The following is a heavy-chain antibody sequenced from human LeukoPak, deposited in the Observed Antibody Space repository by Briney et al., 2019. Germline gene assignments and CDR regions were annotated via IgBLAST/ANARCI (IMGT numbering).Heavy chain of an antibody. CDR3: AKDEVVITTKTDY. CDR1: GFTFSSYA. V-gene: IGHV3-23*01. CDR2: ISGSGGST. Sequence: GGALRLSCAASGFTFSSYAMSWVRQAPGKGLEWVSAISGSGGSTYYADSVKGRFTISRDNSKNTLYLQMNSLRAEDTAVYYCAKDEVVITTKTDYWGQGTLVTVSS. D-gene: IGHD3-22*01. J-gene: IGHJ4*02.